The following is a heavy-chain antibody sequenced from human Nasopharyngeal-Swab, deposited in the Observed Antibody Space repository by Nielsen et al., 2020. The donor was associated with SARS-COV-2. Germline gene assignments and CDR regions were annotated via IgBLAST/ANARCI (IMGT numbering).Heavy chain of an antibody. D-gene: IGHD3-3*01. CDR1: GFTFSSHA. J-gene: IGHJ3*02. CDR3: ARDFTAIFGVVGDAFDI. CDR2: ISYDGDNK. V-gene: IGHV3-30-3*01. Sequence: GGSLRLSCAASGFTFSSHAMHWVRQAPGKGLEWVALISYDGDNKYYTDSVKGRFSISRENSKNTLYLQMNSLRADDTALYYCARDFTAIFGVVGDAFDIWGQGTMVTVSS.